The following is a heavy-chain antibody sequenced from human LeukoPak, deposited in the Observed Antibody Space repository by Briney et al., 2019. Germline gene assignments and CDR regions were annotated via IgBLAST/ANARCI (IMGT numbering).Heavy chain of an antibody. CDR1: GYTFTSYG. Sequence: ASVKVSCKASGYTFTSYGISWVRQAPGPGLEWMGWISGYNGNTNYAQKLQGRVTMTTGTSTSTAYMELRSLRSDDTAVYYCARDDLVVPADYWGQGTLVTVSS. D-gene: IGHD2-2*01. CDR2: ISGYNGNT. CDR3: ARDDLVVPADY. V-gene: IGHV1-18*01. J-gene: IGHJ4*02.